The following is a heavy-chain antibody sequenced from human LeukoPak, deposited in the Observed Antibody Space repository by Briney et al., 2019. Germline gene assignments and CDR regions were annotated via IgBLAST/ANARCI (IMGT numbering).Heavy chain of an antibody. D-gene: IGHD6-19*01. CDR1: GGSFSGYY. J-gene: IGHJ4*02. Sequence: NPSETLSLTCAVYGGSFSGYYWSWIRQPPGKGLEWIGEINQSGSTNYNPSLKSRVTISVDTSKNQFSLKLSSVTAADTAVYYCARGKWLVRLGYWGQGTLVTVSS. CDR3: ARGKWLVRLGY. CDR2: INQSGST. V-gene: IGHV4-34*01.